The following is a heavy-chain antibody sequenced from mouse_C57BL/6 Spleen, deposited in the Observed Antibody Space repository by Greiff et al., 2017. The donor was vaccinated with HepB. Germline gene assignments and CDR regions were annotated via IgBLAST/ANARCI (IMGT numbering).Heavy chain of an antibody. CDR1: GFTFSDYG. CDR2: ISSGSSTI. CDR3: ARPFITTVVAPFAY. V-gene: IGHV5-17*01. J-gene: IGHJ3*01. Sequence: DVHLVESGGGLVKPGGSLKLSCAASGFTFSDYGMHWVRQAPEKGLEWVAYISSGSSTIYYADTVKGRFTISRDNAKNTLFLQMTSLRSEDTAMYYCARPFITTVVAPFAYWGQGTLVTVSA. D-gene: IGHD1-1*01.